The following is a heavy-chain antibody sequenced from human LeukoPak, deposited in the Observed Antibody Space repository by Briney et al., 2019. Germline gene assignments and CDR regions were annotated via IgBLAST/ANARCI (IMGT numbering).Heavy chain of an antibody. D-gene: IGHD1-26*01. CDR1: GFTFSDYY. V-gene: IGHV3-11*01. CDR2: ISSSGSTI. Sequence: GGSLRLSCAASGFTFSDYYMSWIRQAPGKGLEWVSYISSSGSTIYYADSVKGRFTISRDNAKNSLYLQMNSLRAEDAAVYYCARAPSGTGVRWFDPWGQGTLVTVSS. J-gene: IGHJ5*02. CDR3: ARAPSGTGVRWFDP.